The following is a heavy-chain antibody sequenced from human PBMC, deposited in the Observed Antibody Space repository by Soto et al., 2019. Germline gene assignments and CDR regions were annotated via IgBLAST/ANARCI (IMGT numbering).Heavy chain of an antibody. D-gene: IGHD6-19*01. CDR2: ISAYNGNT. CDR1: GYTFTSYG. J-gene: IGHJ5*02. V-gene: IGHV1-18*04. Sequence: QVQLVKSGAEVKKPGASVKVSCKASGYTFTSYGISWVRQAPGQGLEWMGWISAYNGNTNYAQKLQGRVTMTTDTSTSTAYMELRSLRSHDTAVYYCARDQIAGYSSGWYPSWGQGTLVTVSS. CDR3: ARDQIAGYSSGWYPS.